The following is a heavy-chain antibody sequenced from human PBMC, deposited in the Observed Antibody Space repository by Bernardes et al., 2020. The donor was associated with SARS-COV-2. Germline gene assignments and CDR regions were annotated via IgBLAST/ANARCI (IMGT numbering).Heavy chain of an antibody. V-gene: IGHV1-18*01. Sequence: ASVKVSCKASGYTFTSYGISWVRQAPGQGLEWMGWISAYNGNTNYAQKLQGRVTMTTDTSTSTAYMELRSLRSDDTAVYYCARDLNPFLQPTYYDSWRFDPWGQGTLVTVSS. CDR1: GYTFTSYG. D-gene: IGHD3-3*01. CDR2: ISAYNGNT. J-gene: IGHJ5*02. CDR3: ARDLNPFLQPTYYDSWRFDP.